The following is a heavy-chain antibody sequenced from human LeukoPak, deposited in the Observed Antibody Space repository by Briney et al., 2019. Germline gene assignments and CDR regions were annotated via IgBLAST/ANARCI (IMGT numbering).Heavy chain of an antibody. CDR2: ISSSSSYI. D-gene: IGHD6-19*01. CDR3: ARTGRIAVAVGFDY. J-gene: IGHJ4*02. CDR1: GFTFSSYS. V-gene: IGHV3-21*01. Sequence: PGGSLRLSCAASGFTFSSYSMNWVRQAPGKGLEWVSSISSSSSYIYYADSVKGRFTISRDNAKNSLYLQMNSLRAEDTAVYYCARTGRIAVAVGFDYWGQGTLVTVSS.